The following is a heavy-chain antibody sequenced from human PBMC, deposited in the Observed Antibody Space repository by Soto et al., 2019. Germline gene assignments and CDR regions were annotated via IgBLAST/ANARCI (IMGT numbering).Heavy chain of an antibody. D-gene: IGHD6-19*01. V-gene: IGHV3-23*01. CDR3: AKDQEWLPIGEFDY. Sequence: LRLSCAASGFTFSSYAMSWVRQAPGKGLEWVSAISGSGGSTYYADSVKGRFTISRDNSKNTLYLQMNSLRAEDTAVYYCAKDQEWLPIGEFDYWGQGTLVTVSS. CDR1: GFTFSSYA. CDR2: ISGSGGST. J-gene: IGHJ4*02.